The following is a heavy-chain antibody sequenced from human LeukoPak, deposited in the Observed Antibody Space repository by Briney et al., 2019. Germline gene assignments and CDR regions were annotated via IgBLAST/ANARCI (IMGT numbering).Heavy chain of an antibody. CDR3: ARRGLRSQSGKPYYGSDV. V-gene: IGHV3-7*01. CDR1: EFTFSNYW. J-gene: IGHJ6*02. D-gene: IGHD3-10*01. CDR2: IKQEGSEK. Sequence: GGSLRLSCAASEFTFSNYWMSWVRQAPGKGLDLVANIKQEGSEKQYVESVKGRFTISRDNAKNSLYLQMNSLRAEDTAVYYCARRGLRSQSGKPYYGSDVWGQGTTVTVSS.